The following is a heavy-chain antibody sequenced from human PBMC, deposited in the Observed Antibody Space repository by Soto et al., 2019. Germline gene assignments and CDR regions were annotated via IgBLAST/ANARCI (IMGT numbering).Heavy chain of an antibody. J-gene: IGHJ4*02. Sequence: GGSLRLSCAASGFTFSSSWMHWVRQAPGKGLVWVSRINSGASTTNYADSVKGRFTISRDNSKNTVYLEMNSLRVEDTAVYYCAVLHSSSTSYIDCWGPGALVTVSS. CDR2: INSGASTT. CDR1: GFTFSSSW. V-gene: IGHV3-74*01. D-gene: IGHD6-13*01. CDR3: AVLHSSSTSYIDC.